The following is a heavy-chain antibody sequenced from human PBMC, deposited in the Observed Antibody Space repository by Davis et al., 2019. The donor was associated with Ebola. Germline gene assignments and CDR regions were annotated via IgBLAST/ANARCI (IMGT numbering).Heavy chain of an antibody. CDR1: GDSISDYY. CDR3: ARYDSSGWFFDY. V-gene: IGHV4-4*08. D-gene: IGHD6-19*01. J-gene: IGHJ4*02. CDR2: IYHSGIT. Sequence: SETLSLTCTVSGDSISDYYWSWIRQPPGKGLEWIGYIYHSGITRYNPSLKSRVTISVDTSKNQFSLKLSSVTAADTAVYYCARYDSSGWFFDYWGQGTLVTVSS.